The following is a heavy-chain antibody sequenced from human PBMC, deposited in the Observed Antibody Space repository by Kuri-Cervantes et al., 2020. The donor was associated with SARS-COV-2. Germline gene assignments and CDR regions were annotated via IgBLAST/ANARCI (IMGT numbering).Heavy chain of an antibody. V-gene: IGHV4-39*01. CDR3: ARQGVVIAIKGWFDP. CDR1: GGSISSSSYY. CDR2: IYYSGST. D-gene: IGHD2-21*01. Sequence: SETLSLTCTVSGGSISSSSYYWGWIRQPPGKGLEWIGSIYYSGSTYYNPSLKSRVTISVDTSKNQFSLKLSSVTAADTAVYYCARQGVVIAIKGWFDPWGQGTLVTVSS. J-gene: IGHJ5*02.